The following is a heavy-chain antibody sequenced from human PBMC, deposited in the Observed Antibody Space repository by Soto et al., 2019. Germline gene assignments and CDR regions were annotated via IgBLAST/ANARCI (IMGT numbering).Heavy chain of an antibody. CDR1: GYTFTSYA. CDR3: ARSPTVVTPDWYFDL. Sequence: ASVKVSCKXSGYTFTSYAMHWVRQAPGQRLEWMGWINAGNGNTKYSQKFQGRVTITRDTSASTAYMELSSLRSEDTAVYYCARSPTVVTPDWYFDLWGRGTLVTVSS. CDR2: INAGNGNT. J-gene: IGHJ2*01. D-gene: IGHD4-17*01. V-gene: IGHV1-3*01.